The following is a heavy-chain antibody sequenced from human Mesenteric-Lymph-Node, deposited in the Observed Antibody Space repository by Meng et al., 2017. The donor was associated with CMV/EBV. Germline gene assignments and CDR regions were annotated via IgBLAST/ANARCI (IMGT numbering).Heavy chain of an antibody. CDR3: AKCIGDYSYYDFWSGYSNPFFDY. CDR1: GFTFSSYW. CDR2: INSDGSST. J-gene: IGHJ4*02. V-gene: IGHV3-74*01. Sequence: GGSLRLSCAASGFTFSSYWMHWVRQAPGKGLVWVSRINSDGSSTSYADSVKGRFTISRDNAKNTLYLQMNSLRAEDTAVYYCAKCIGDYSYYDFWSGYSNPFFDYWGQGTLVTVSS. D-gene: IGHD3-3*01.